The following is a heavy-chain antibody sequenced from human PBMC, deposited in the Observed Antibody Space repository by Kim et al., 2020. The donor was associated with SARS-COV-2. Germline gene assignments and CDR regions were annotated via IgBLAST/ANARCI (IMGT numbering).Heavy chain of an antibody. J-gene: IGHJ3*02. CDR1: GFTFSSYA. D-gene: IGHD3-10*01. CDR3: AKDEGPGVGSFDI. V-gene: IGHV3-23*03. Sequence: GVSLRLSCAASGFTFSSYAMSWVRQAPGKGLEWVSVIYSGGSSTYYADSVKGRFTISRDNSKNTLYLQMNSLRAEDTAVYYCAKDEGPGVGSFDIWGQGTMVTVSS. CDR2: IYSGGSST.